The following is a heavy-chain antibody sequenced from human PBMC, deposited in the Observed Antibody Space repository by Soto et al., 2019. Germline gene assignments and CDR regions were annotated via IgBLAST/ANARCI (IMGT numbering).Heavy chain of an antibody. D-gene: IGHD6-6*01. J-gene: IGHJ4*02. CDR1: GFIFSNFG. CDR2: ISSDEKIK. Sequence: QVQLVESGGGVVQPGGSLRLSCVASGFIFSNFGMHWVRQAPGKGLEWVAVISSDEKIKHYADSVRGRFAISRDNSKNTLYLQMTSLRAEDTAIYYCARGLRSVLDYWGQGTLVTVSS. V-gene: IGHV3-33*01. CDR3: ARGLRSVLDY.